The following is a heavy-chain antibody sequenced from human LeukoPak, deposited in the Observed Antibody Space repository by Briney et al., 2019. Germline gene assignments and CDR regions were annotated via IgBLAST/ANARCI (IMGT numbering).Heavy chain of an antibody. CDR1: GGSISSEY. J-gene: IGHJ5*02. Sequence: KSSETLALTCTVSGGSISSEYWSWIRQPPGKGLEWIGYIYYSGSTNYNPSLRSRVTISVDTSKNQFSLKLSSVTAADTAVYYCASDSANWFDPWGQGTLVTVSS. V-gene: IGHV4-59*01. CDR3: ASDSANWFDP. CDR2: IYYSGST.